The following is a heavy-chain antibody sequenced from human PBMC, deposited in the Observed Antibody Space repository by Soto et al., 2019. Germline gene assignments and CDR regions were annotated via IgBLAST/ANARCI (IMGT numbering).Heavy chain of an antibody. CDR2: INGDGREK. CDR1: GFTFNDFY. CDR3: AGGTLDY. J-gene: IGHJ4*02. D-gene: IGHD3-16*01. V-gene: IGHV3-7*03. Sequence: GGSLRLSCAASGFTFNDFYMNWVLQAPGRGLEWVANINGDGREKTYVDCVKARLTISRDKAKNSLDLPMSSLRAGDTAGYYGAGGTLDYWGQGTLVTVSS.